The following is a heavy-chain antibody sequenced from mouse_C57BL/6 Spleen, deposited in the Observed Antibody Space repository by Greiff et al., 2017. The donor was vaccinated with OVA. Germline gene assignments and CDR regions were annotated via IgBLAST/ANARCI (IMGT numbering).Heavy chain of an antibody. CDR3: ACGLLLTVVAEGYFDV. D-gene: IGHD1-1*01. J-gene: IGHJ1*03. V-gene: IGHV1-55*01. Sequence: VQLQQPGAELVKPGASVKMSCKASGYTFTSYWITWVKQRPGQGLEWIGDIYPGSGSTNYNEKFKSKATLTVDTSSSTAYMQLSSLTSEDSAVYYCACGLLLTVVAEGYFDVWGTGTTVTVSS. CDR1: GYTFTSYW. CDR2: IYPGSGST.